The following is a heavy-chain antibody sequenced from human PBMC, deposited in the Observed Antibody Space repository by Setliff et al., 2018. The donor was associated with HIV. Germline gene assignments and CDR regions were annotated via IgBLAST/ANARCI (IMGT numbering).Heavy chain of an antibody. CDR2: IYHSGST. D-gene: IGHD3-10*01. Sequence: SETLSLTCAVSGYSVSSGYYWGWIRQPPGKGLGWIGSIYHSGSTYYNPSLKSRVTISVDTSKNQFSLKLSSVTAADTAVYYCARGAELLWFGELHNIPYFDYWGQGTLVTVSS. J-gene: IGHJ4*02. CDR1: GYSVSSGYY. V-gene: IGHV4-38-2*01. CDR3: ARGAELLWFGELHNIPYFDY.